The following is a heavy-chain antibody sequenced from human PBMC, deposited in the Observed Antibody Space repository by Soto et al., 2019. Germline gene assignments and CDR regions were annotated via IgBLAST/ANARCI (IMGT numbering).Heavy chain of an antibody. D-gene: IGHD6-13*01. Sequence: SETLSLTCTVSGDSNTGAAYYWSWILQHPGKGLEWIGHIHYSGTTYYNPSLKSRVSFSVDTSKKQFSLRLTSVTAADTAVYYCARDFRQDQQLPGYYYYGMDVWGQGTTVTVSS. CDR1: GDSNTGAAYY. CDR3: ARDFRQDQQLPGYYYYGMDV. J-gene: IGHJ6*02. V-gene: IGHV4-31*03. CDR2: IHYSGTT.